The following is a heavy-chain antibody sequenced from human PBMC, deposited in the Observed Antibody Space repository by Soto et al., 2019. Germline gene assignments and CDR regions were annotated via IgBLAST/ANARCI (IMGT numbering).Heavy chain of an antibody. CDR3: AREVTADNWFDP. CDR1: GGSISSADYY. V-gene: IGHV4-30-4*01. CDR2: IFYSGKA. J-gene: IGHJ5*02. D-gene: IGHD2-21*02. Sequence: QVQLQESGPGLVKASQTLSLTCTVSGGSISSADYYWSWIRQPPGKGLEWIGYIFYSGKAYSNPSLGSGVTLSVDTSKNQFSLNLRSVTAADTAVYYCAREVTADNWFDPWGLGTLVTVSS.